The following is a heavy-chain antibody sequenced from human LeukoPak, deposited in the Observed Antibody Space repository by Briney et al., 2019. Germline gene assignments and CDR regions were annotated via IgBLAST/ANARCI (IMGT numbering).Heavy chain of an antibody. CDR1: GGSFSGYY. V-gene: IGHV4-34*01. D-gene: IGHD2-15*01. J-gene: IGHJ5*02. CDR2: INHSGST. Sequence: ASETLSLTCAVYGGSFSGYYWSWIRQPPGKGLEWIGEINHSGSTNYNPSLKSRVTISVDTSKNQFSLKLSSVTAADTAVYYCARGGYVPIVVVVAATRGYWFDPWGQGTLVTVSS. CDR3: ARGGYVPIVVVVAATRGYWFDP.